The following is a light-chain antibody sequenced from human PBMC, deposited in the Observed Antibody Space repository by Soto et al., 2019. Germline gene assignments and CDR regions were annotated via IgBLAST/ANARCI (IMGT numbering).Light chain of an antibody. CDR3: QQYGSSPNT. CDR2: GAS. J-gene: IGKJ2*01. Sequence: EIVLTQSPGTLSLSPGERATLSCRASQSVSSSYLAWYQQKPGQAPRLLIYGASSRDTGIPDRYSGSGSGTEFTITISRLEPNDFAVYYCQQYGSSPNTFGQGTKLDIK. V-gene: IGKV3-20*01. CDR1: QSVSSSY.